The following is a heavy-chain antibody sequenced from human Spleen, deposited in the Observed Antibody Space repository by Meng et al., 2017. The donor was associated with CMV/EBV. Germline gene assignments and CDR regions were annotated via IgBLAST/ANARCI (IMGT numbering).Heavy chain of an antibody. J-gene: IGHJ4*02. D-gene: IGHD6-13*01. CDR3: VAQPGSSSYRAPPRHY. Sequence: SLKISCAASGFSFDDYGMHWVRQSPGKGLEWVSGITWNSDSIGYADSVKGRFTISRDNAKNSLYLQMTSLRPEDTAFYYRVAQPGSSSYRAPPRHYWGQGTLVTVSS. V-gene: IGHV3-9*01. CDR1: GFSFDDYG. CDR2: ITWNSDSI.